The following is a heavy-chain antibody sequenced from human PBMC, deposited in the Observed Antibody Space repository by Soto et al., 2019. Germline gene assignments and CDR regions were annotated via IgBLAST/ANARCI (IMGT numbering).Heavy chain of an antibody. J-gene: IGHJ6*02. CDR1: GFTFSSYG. Sequence: QVQLVESGGGVVQPGRSLRLSCAASGFTFSSYGMHWVRQAPGKGLEWVAVISYDGSNKYYADSVKGRFTISRDNSKNTLYLQMNSLRAEDTAVYYCAKAISRGDYYDSSGYYYYYGMDVWGQGTTVTVSS. CDR2: ISYDGSNK. CDR3: AKAISRGDYYDSSGYYYYYGMDV. D-gene: IGHD3-22*01. V-gene: IGHV3-30*18.